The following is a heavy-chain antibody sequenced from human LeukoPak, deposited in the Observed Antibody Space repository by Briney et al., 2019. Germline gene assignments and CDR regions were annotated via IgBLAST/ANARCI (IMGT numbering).Heavy chain of an antibody. Sequence: GGSLRLSCAASGFTFGNYWMTWVRQALGKGLEWVAIVNQDESEKLYVDSVKGRFSISRDNAERSLFLQMNSLRSEDTAVYYCARGRYGMDVWGLGTTVTVSS. CDR3: ARGRYGMDV. CDR2: VNQDESEK. V-gene: IGHV3-7*04. J-gene: IGHJ6*02. CDR1: GFTFGNYW.